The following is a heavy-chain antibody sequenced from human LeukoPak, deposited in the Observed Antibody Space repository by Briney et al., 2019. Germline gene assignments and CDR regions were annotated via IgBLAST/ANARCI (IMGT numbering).Heavy chain of an antibody. CDR3: ARDESGVPA. J-gene: IGHJ4*02. V-gene: IGHV3-53*01. Sequence: EALSLTCTVSGGSISSSDYYWGWVRQAPGKGLEWVSVIYSGGSTYYADSVKGRFTISRDNSKNTLYLQMNSLRAEDTAVYYCARDESGVPAWGQGTLVTVSS. D-gene: IGHD2-2*01. CDR1: GGSISSSDYY. CDR2: IYSGGST.